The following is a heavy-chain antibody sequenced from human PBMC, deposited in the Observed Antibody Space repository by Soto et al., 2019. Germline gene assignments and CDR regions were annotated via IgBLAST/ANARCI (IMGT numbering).Heavy chain of an antibody. CDR1: EIIFSGYG. V-gene: IGHV3-33*01. D-gene: IGHD1-26*01. J-gene: IGHJ4*02. Sequence: QVQLVESGGGVVQPGRSLRLSCAVSEIIFSGYGMHWVRQAPGKGLAWVAVIRFDGSNIHYADSVKGRFTISRDNSKNTLYLQMDRLRAEDTAVYYCARDGVGGTVFFGYLDYWGQGALVTVSS. CDR2: IRFDGSNI. CDR3: ARDGVGGTVFFGYLDY.